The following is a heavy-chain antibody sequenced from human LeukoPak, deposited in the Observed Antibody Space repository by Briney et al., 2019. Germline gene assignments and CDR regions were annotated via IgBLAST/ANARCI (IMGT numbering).Heavy chain of an antibody. CDR1: GFTVSSNY. Sequence: GSLRLSCAASGFTVSSNYMSWVRQAPGKGLEWIGEINHSGSTNYNPSLKSRVTISVDTSKNQFSLKLSSVTAADTAVYYCARGRGYSSSWYDYWGQGTLVTVSS. J-gene: IGHJ4*02. CDR3: ARGRGYSSSWYDY. CDR2: INHSGST. V-gene: IGHV4-34*01. D-gene: IGHD6-13*01.